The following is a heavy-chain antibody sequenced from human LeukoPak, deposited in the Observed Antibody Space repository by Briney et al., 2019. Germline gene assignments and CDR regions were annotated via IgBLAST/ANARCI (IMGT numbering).Heavy chain of an antibody. Sequence: SETLSLTCTVSGDSISSYYWSLIRQPPGKELEWIGYIYYSGSTNYNPSLKSRVTISVDTSKNQFSLRLSSVTAADTAVYYCARVQRGYSYGPFDYWGQGTLVTVSS. J-gene: IGHJ4*02. V-gene: IGHV4-59*01. D-gene: IGHD5-18*01. CDR3: ARVQRGYSYGPFDY. CDR1: GDSISSYY. CDR2: IYYSGST.